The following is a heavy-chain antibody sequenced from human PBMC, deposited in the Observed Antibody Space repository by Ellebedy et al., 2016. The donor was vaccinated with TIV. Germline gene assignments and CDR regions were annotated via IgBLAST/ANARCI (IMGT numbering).Heavy chain of an antibody. J-gene: IGHJ3*01. CDR1: GITFSTHN. D-gene: IGHD1-26*01. Sequence: PGGSLRLSCTASGITFSTHNLHWVRHAPGKGLEWVAVIGHDGSNKYYAASLEGRFPISRDNSKNKLYLQMNSLRPDDTAVYYCARVGWDLVAASDVWGHGTMVTVSS. CDR3: ARVGWDLVAASDV. V-gene: IGHV3-33*01. CDR2: IGHDGSNK.